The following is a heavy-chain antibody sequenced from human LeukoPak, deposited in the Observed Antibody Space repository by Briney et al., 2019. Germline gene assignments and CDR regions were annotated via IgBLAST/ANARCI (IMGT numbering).Heavy chain of an antibody. Sequence: PGGSLRLSCAASGFTFSSYAMSWVRQAPGKGLEWVSAISGSGGIIHYADSVKGRFTISRDNSKKTLHLQMNSLRAEDTAVYYCAKGVDVFYHFDYWGQGTLVTVSS. CDR3: AKGVDVFYHFDY. V-gene: IGHV3-23*01. CDR1: GFTFSSYA. D-gene: IGHD2/OR15-2a*01. J-gene: IGHJ4*02. CDR2: ISGSGGII.